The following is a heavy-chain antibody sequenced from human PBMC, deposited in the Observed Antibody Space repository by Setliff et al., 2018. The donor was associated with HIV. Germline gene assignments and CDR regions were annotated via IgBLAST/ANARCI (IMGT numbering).Heavy chain of an antibody. V-gene: IGHV4-38-2*01. CDR2: FYHSGST. D-gene: IGHD3-3*01. J-gene: IGHJ4*02. Sequence: PSETLSLTCAVSGYSVSSGYYWGWIRQPPGKGLEWIGSFYHSGSTFYNPSLKSRVTISLDTSKNQFSLKLRSVTAADTAVYYCVSGPLSGYGYYFDYWGQGALVTV. CDR1: GYSVSSGYY. CDR3: VSGPLSGYGYYFDY.